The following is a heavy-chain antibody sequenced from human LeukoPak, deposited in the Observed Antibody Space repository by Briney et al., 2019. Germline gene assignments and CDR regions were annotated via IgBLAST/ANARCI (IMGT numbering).Heavy chain of an antibody. D-gene: IGHD3-22*01. Sequence: SETLSLTCTVSGGXISSYYWTWIRQPPGKGLEWIGDMYYSGSTNYNPSLKSRVTISVDKSKNQFSLKLSSVTAADTAVYYCARGKHGYYDSSGYRYFDYWGQGTLVTVSS. J-gene: IGHJ4*02. CDR3: ARGKHGYYDSSGYRYFDY. CDR1: GGXISSYY. V-gene: IGHV4-59*12. CDR2: MYYSGST.